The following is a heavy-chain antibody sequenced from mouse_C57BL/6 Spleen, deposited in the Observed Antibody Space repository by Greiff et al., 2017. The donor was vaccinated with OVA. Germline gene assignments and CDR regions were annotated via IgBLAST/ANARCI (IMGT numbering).Heavy chain of an antibody. CDR1: GFSFNTYA. D-gene: IGHD2-5*01. CDR2: IRSKSNNYAT. J-gene: IGHJ4*01. Sequence: EVHLVESGGGLVQPKGSLKLSCAASGFSFNTYAMNWVRQAPGKGLEWVARIRSKSNNYATYYADSVKDRFTISRDDSESMLYLQMNNLKTEDTAMYYCVRRAPYYSNYGGGYAMDYWGQGTSVTVSS. CDR3: VRRAPYYSNYGGGYAMDY. V-gene: IGHV10-1*01.